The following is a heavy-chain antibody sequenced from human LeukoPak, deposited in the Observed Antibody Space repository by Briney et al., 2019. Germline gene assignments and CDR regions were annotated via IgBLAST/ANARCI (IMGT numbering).Heavy chain of an antibody. CDR3: GRIFNIWGTFRNT. V-gene: IGHV3-7*01. D-gene: IGHD3-16*02. J-gene: IGHJ4*02. CDR2: INDDGSEK. CDR1: GFTFSSYA. Sequence: GGSLRLSCAASGFTFSSYAMSWVRQAPGKGLEWVANINDDGSEKNYAESVKGRFTISRDNAKNSVSLQMNALRAEDTAVYYCGRIFNIWGTFRNTWGQGTQVTVSS.